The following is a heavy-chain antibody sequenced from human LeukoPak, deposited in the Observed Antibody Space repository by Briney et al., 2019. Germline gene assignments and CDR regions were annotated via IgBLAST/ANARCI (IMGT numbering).Heavy chain of an antibody. Sequence: PSETLSLTCTVSGGSISSGGYYWSWIRQHPGKGREWIGYIYYSGSTYYNPSLKSRVTISVDTSKNQFSLKLSSVTAADTAVYYCARRTIFVDYYGMDVWGQGTTVTVSS. V-gene: IGHV4-31*03. CDR1: GGSISSGGYY. CDR2: IYYSGST. J-gene: IGHJ6*02. D-gene: IGHD3-9*01. CDR3: ARRTIFVDYYGMDV.